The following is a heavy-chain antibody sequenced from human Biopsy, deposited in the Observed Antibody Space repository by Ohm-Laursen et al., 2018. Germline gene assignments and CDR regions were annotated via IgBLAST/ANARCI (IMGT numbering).Heavy chain of an antibody. CDR1: GYSISSDYR. Sequence: GTLSLTCAVSGYSISSDYRWGWIRQAPGKTLEWLGNIFKDGNTHYNPTLRSRLIISIDTSKNQFSLMMTSVSGADTAVYFCARVGSGWAPFDKWGPGTLVTVSS. D-gene: IGHD6-19*01. CDR3: ARVGSGWAPFDK. CDR2: IFKDGNT. V-gene: IGHV4-38-2*01. J-gene: IGHJ4*02.